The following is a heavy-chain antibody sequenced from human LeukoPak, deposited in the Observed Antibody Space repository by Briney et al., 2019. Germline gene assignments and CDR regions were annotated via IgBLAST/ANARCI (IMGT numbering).Heavy chain of an antibody. V-gene: IGHV3-30*01. CDR1: GVIFSSYP. J-gene: IGHJ6*03. Sequence: PGGSLRLSCAASGVIFSSYPMHWVRQAPGKGLEWVAVISYDGSHKYYADSVKGRFTISRDNSKNTLYLQMNSLRAEDTAVYYCAGDPAGLYYHYYMDVWGKGTTVTVSS. CDR3: AGDPAGLYYHYYMDV. CDR2: ISYDGSHK.